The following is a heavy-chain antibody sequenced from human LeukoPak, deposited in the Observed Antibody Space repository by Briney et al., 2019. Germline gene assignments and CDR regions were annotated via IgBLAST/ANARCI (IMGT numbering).Heavy chain of an antibody. CDR3: AKDRDIVVVVAATPVSFDY. Sequence: PGGSLRLSCAASGFTFSSYGMSWVRQAPGKGLEWVSAISGSGGSTYYADSVKGRFTISRDNSKNTLYLQMNSLRAEDTAVYYCAKDRDIVVVVAATPVSFDYWGQGTLVTVSS. CDR2: ISGSGGST. CDR1: GFTFSSYG. V-gene: IGHV3-23*01. J-gene: IGHJ4*02. D-gene: IGHD2-15*01.